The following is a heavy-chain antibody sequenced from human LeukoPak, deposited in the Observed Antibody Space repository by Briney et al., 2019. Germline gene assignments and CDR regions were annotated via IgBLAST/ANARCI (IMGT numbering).Heavy chain of an antibody. J-gene: IGHJ4*02. CDR2: IYSSGTS. V-gene: IGHV4-59*01. CDR1: GASINFYY. Sequence: SETLSLTCTVSGASINFYYWSWIRQPPGKGLEWIGYIYSSGTSNHNPSLKSRVTISVDTSKNQFTLKLTSVTAADTAVYFCASADDYYDSSAYYPYWGQGTLVAVSS. D-gene: IGHD3-22*01. CDR3: ASADDYYDSSAYYPY.